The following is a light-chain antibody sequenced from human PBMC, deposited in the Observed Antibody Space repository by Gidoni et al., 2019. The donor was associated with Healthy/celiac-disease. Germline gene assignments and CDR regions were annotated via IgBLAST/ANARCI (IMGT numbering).Light chain of an antibody. V-gene: IGKV3-11*01. CDR3: QQRSNWPLT. CDR1: QSLSSY. CDR2: DAS. Sequence: EIVLTQSPATLSLSPGERATLSCRASQSLSSYLAWYQQKPGQAPRLLIYDASNRATGIPARFSGSGSGTDFTLTISGLEPEDFAVYYCQQRSNWPLTFXGXTKVEIK. J-gene: IGKJ4*01.